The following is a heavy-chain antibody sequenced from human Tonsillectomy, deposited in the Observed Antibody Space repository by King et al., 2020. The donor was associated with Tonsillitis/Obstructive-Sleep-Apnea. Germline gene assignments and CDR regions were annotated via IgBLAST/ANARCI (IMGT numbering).Heavy chain of an antibody. CDR2: INYSGST. J-gene: IGHJ3*02. CDR1: GGSISSSDYY. V-gene: IGHV4-39*01. CDR3: ARQYCGGDCDQNDGFEI. D-gene: IGHD2-21*01. Sequence: LQLQESGPGLAKPSETLSLTCIVSGGSISSSDYYWGRIRPRPGKGLEWIGSINYSGSTHYHLSLKSRITISVDTTKNPFSLKLSSVTAADTAVYYCARQYCGGDCDQNDGFEIWGQGTMVTVSS.